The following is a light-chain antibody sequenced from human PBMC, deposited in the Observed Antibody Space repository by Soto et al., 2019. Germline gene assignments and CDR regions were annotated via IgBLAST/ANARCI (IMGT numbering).Light chain of an antibody. Sequence: EIVLTQSPGTLSLSPGERATLSCRASYSVSSGYLAWYQQKPGQAPRLLIYGASSLATGIPDRFSGSGSGTDFTLIISRREPEDFAIYYCQQYDTLPLTFGGGTKVEIK. CDR1: YSVSSGY. V-gene: IGKV3-20*01. CDR2: GAS. CDR3: QQYDTLPLT. J-gene: IGKJ4*01.